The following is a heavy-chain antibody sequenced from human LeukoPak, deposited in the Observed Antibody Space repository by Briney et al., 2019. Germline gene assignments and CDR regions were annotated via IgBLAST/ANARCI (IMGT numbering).Heavy chain of an antibody. CDR2: IYYTGNT. J-gene: IGHJ4*02. CDR3: ARFNYDILTGIDY. D-gene: IGHD3-9*01. V-gene: IGHV4-39*07. Sequence: ASETLSLTCSVSGDSITGYYWGWIRQPPGKGLEWIGNIYYTGNTYYNSSLKSRVTISLDTSKNQFSLKLSSVTAADTAVYYCARFNYDILTGIDYWGQGTLVTVSS. CDR1: GDSITGYY.